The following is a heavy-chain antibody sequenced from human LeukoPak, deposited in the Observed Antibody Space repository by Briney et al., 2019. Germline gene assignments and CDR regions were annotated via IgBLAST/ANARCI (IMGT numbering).Heavy chain of an antibody. CDR3: ARAQDYDFWSGYKKNWFDP. V-gene: IGHV4-4*02. CDR1: GGSISSSNW. J-gene: IGHJ5*02. CDR2: IYHSGST. Sequence: SETLSLTCAVSGGSISSSNWWSWVRQPPGKGLEWIGEIYHSGSTNYNPSLKSRVTISVDKSKNQFSLKLSSVTAADTAVYYCARAQDYDFWSGYKKNWFDPWGQGTLVTVSS. D-gene: IGHD3-3*01.